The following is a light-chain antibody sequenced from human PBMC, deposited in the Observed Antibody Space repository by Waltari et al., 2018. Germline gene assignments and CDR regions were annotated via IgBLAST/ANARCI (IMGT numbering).Light chain of an antibody. J-gene: IGKJ4*01. Sequence: EIVLTQSPATLSLSPGERATLSCGASQSVNRYLAWYQQKPGQAPRLLIYDASNRATGIPARFSGSGSGTDFTLTISSLEPEDFAVYYCQQRSSWLTFGGGTKVEIK. CDR3: QQRSSWLT. CDR2: DAS. CDR1: QSVNRY. V-gene: IGKV3-11*01.